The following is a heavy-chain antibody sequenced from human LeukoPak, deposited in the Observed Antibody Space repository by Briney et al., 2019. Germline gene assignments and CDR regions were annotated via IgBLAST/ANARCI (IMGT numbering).Heavy chain of an antibody. J-gene: IGHJ2*01. CDR3: AKDRGPCGEYVRGYFDL. Sequence: PGRSLRLSCAASGFTFDDYAMHWVRQAPGKGLEWVSGISWNSGSIGYADSVKGRFTISRDNAKNSLYLQMNSLRAEDMALYYCAKDRGPCGEYVRGYFDLWGRGTLVTVSS. V-gene: IGHV3-9*03. D-gene: IGHD4-17*01. CDR2: ISWNSGSI. CDR1: GFTFDDYA.